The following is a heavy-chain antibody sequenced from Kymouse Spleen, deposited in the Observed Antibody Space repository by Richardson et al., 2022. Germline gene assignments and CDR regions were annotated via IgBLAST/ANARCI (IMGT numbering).Heavy chain of an antibody. CDR2: IWYDGSNK. Sequence: QVQLVESGGGVVQPGRSLRLSCAASGFTFSSYGMHWVRQAPGKGLEWVAVIWYDGSNKYYADSVKGRFTISRDNSKNTLYLQMNSLRAEDTAVYYCARSYYDFWSGPFDYWGQGTLVTVSS. CDR1: GFTFSSYG. CDR3: ARSYYDFWSGPFDY. V-gene: IGHV3-33*01. D-gene: IGHD3-3*01. J-gene: IGHJ4*02.